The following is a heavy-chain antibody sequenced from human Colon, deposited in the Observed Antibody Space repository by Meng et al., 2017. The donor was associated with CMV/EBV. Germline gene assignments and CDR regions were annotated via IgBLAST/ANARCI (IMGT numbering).Heavy chain of an antibody. CDR1: GFTFDDHG. CDR3: ARGSSTSCYD. Sequence: GGSLRLSCAASGFTFDDHGMSWVRQAPGKGLVWVSRINSDGSSTSYADSVKGRFTISRDDAKNTLYLQMNSLRAEDTAVYYCARGSSTSCYDWGQGTLVTVSS. J-gene: IGHJ4*02. CDR2: INSDGSST. D-gene: IGHD2-2*01. V-gene: IGHV3-74*01.